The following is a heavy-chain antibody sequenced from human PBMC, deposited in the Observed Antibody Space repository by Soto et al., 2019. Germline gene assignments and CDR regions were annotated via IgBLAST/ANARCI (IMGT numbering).Heavy chain of an antibody. CDR1: GFTFSSYA. J-gene: IGHJ4*02. CDR3: AKAAYYYDSSGYYSDYFDY. D-gene: IGHD3-22*01. CDR2: ISGSGGST. V-gene: IGHV3-23*01. Sequence: GGSLRLSCAASGFTFSSYAMSWVRQAPGKGLEWVSAISGSGGSTYYADSVKGRFTISRDNSKNTLYLQMNSLRAEDTAVYYCAKAAYYYDSSGYYSDYFDYWGQGTLVTVSS.